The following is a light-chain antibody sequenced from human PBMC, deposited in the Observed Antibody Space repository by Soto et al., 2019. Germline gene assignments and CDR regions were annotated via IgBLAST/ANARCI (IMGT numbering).Light chain of an antibody. CDR1: QSISDW. CDR3: QQYNNYST. J-gene: IGKJ1*01. V-gene: IGKV1-5*01. Sequence: DMQMTQAPATVSASVGDRVTITCRASQSISDWLAWFQLKPGKAPKLLIYDASSLESGVPSRFSGSGSGTEFTLTISSLQPDDFATYYCQQYNNYSTFGQGTKVDIK. CDR2: DAS.